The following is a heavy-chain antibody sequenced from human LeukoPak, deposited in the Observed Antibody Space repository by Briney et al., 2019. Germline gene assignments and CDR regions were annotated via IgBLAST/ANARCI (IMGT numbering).Heavy chain of an antibody. CDR3: ASLGTLRS. V-gene: IGHV4-39*01. Sequence: SETLSLTCTVSGGSISSSTYYWGWIRQPPGKGLEWIGSISYSGTNYNNRSLKSRVSISIDTSKNQFSRKRTSVSAADTAMYYCASLGTLRSWGQGTLVTVSS. J-gene: IGHJ5*02. CDR2: ISYSGTN. CDR1: GGSISSSTYY. D-gene: IGHD7-27*01.